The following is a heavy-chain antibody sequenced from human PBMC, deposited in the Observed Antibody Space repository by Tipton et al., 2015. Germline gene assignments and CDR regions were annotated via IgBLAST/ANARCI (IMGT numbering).Heavy chain of an antibody. CDR1: GGSISSSKW. CDR2: LYYSGTT. V-gene: IGHV4-4*02. Sequence: TLSLTCAVSGGSISSSKWWTWVRQPPGKGLERIGYLYYSGTTAYNPSLKSRVTMSVDMSKNQFSLKLSSVTAADTAVYYCARDHYGEGWFDPWGQGTLVTVSS. D-gene: IGHD4-17*01. J-gene: IGHJ5*02. CDR3: ARDHYGEGWFDP.